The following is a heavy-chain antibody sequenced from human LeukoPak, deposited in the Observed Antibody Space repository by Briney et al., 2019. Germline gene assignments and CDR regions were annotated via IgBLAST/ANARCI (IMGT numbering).Heavy chain of an antibody. D-gene: IGHD5-12*01. CDR3: AKEMKPWMHFDY. CDR1: GFTFSSCE. CDR2: ISSSGSTI. J-gene: IGHJ4*02. Sequence: PGGTLRLSCAASGFTFSSCEMNWVRQAPGKGLEWVSYISSSGSTIYYADSVKGRFTISRDNAKNSLYLQMNSLRAEDTAVYYCAKEMKPWMHFDYWGQGTLVTVSS. V-gene: IGHV3-48*03.